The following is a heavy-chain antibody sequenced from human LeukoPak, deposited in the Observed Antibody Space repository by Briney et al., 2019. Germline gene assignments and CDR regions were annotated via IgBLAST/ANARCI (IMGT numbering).Heavy chain of an antibody. CDR2: IKQDGSEK. Sequence: GGSLRLSCAASGFTFSTYWMSWVRQAPGKGLELVANIKQDGSEKYYVDSVKGRFTISRDNAKKTLYLQMKNLRAEDTAIYYCARDSDAGFDYWGRGTLVTVSS. CDR1: GFTFSTYW. V-gene: IGHV3-7*01. CDR3: ARDSDAGFDY. J-gene: IGHJ4*02.